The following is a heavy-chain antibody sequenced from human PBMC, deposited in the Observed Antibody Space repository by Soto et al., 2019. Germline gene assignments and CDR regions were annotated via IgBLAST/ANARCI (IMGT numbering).Heavy chain of an antibody. Sequence: GGSLRLSCAASGFTFSSYAMHWVRQAPGKGLEWVAVISYDGSNKYYADSVKGRFTISRDNSKNTLYLQMNSLRAEDTAVYYCARGGGRYYDSSGPDFDYCGQGTLVTVSS. CDR1: GFTFSSYA. CDR2: ISYDGSNK. J-gene: IGHJ4*02. V-gene: IGHV3-30-3*01. CDR3: ARGGGRYYDSSGPDFDY. D-gene: IGHD3-22*01.